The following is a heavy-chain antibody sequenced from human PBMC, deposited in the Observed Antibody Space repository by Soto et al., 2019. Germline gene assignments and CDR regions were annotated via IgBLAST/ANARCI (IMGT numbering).Heavy chain of an antibody. J-gene: IGHJ5*02. Sequence: SVKVYCKASGYTFTIYYMHWVRQAPGQGLEWMGGIIPIFGTANYAQKFQGRVTITADESTSTAYMELSSLRSEDTAVYYCARDRAYCGGDCYRDSGGDWFDPWGQGTLVTLSS. CDR1: GYTFTIYY. V-gene: IGHV1-69*01. CDR2: IIPIFGTA. CDR3: ARDRAYCGGDCYRDSGGDWFDP. D-gene: IGHD2-21*02.